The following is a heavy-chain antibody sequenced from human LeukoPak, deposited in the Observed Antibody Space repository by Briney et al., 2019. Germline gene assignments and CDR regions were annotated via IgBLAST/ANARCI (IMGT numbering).Heavy chain of an antibody. CDR3: ARALDIVVVTAIPFGYFDY. CDR1: GYTFTSYY. CDR2: INPSGGST. Sequence: ASVKVSCKASGYTFTSYYMHWVRQAPGQGLEWMGIINPSGGSTSYAQKFQGRVTMTRDMSTSTVYMELSSLRSEDTAVYYCARALDIVVVTAIPFGYFDYWGQGTLVTVSS. D-gene: IGHD2-21*02. V-gene: IGHV1-46*01. J-gene: IGHJ4*02.